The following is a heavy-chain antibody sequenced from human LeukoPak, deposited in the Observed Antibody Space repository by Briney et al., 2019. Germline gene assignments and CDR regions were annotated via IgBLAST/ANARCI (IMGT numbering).Heavy chain of an antibody. Sequence: PSQTLSLTCTVSGDSISSGDYYWSWIRQPPGKGLEWIGYIYYSGSTYYNPSLKSRVTISVDTSKNQFSLKLSSVTAADTAVYYCARVSSSWYIDYWGQGTLVTVSS. CDR1: GDSISSGDYY. J-gene: IGHJ4*02. D-gene: IGHD6-13*01. CDR3: ARVSSSWYIDY. CDR2: IYYSGST. V-gene: IGHV4-30-4*08.